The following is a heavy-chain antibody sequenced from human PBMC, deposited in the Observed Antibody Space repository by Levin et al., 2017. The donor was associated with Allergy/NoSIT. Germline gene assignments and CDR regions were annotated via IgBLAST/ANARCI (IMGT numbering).Heavy chain of an antibody. CDR2: INWNGGST. J-gene: IGHJ2*01. CDR1: GFTFDDYG. D-gene: IGHD1-26*01. V-gene: IGHV3-20*04. CDR3: ARASRVGATLGYWYFDL. Sequence: RSGGSLRLSCAASGFTFDDYGMSWVRQAPGKGLEWVSGINWNGGSTGYADSVKGRFTISRDNAKNSLYLQMNSLRAEDTALYYCARASRVGATLGYWYFDLWGRGTLVTVSS.